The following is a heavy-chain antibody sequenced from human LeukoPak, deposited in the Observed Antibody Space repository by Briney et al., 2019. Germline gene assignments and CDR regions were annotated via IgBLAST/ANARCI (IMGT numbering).Heavy chain of an antibody. J-gene: IGHJ4*02. CDR3: ARGGWFGELFDFDY. CDR1: GYTFTSYD. D-gene: IGHD3-10*01. Sequence: GASVKVSCKASGYTFTSYDINWVRQATGQGLEWMGWMNPNSGNTGYAQKFQGRVTMSRNTSISTAYMELSSLRSEDTAVYYCARGGWFGELFDFDYWGQGTLVTVSS. CDR2: MNPNSGNT. V-gene: IGHV1-8*01.